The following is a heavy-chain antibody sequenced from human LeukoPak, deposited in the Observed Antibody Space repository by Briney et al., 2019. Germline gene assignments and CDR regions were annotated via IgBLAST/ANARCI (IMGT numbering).Heavy chain of an antibody. CDR2: IYHGGSYT. Sequence: AADPKASRSGPGYSFTSYWFGWVRQMPGKGLEWLGVIYHGGSYTRYSPFFQGQVTISADKSISTAYLQWSSLKASDTTMYYCARSYSGSYYSRYYFDYWGQGTLVTVSS. CDR3: ARSYSGSYYSRYYFDY. J-gene: IGHJ4*02. V-gene: IGHV5-51*01. D-gene: IGHD1-26*01. CDR1: GYSFTSYW.